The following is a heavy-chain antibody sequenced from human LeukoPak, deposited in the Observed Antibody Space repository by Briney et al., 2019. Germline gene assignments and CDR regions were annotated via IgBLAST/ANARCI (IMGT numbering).Heavy chain of an antibody. J-gene: IGHJ4*02. CDR3: ASNNLHGGGFFDY. D-gene: IGHD1/OR15-1a*01. V-gene: IGHV4-59*12. Sequence: SETLSLTCTVSGGSISSYYWSWIRQPPGKGLEWIGYIYYSGSTNYNPSLKSRVTISVDTSKNQFSLKLSSVTAADTAVYFCASNNLHGGGFFDYWGQGTLVTVSS. CDR1: GGSISSYY. CDR2: IYYSGST.